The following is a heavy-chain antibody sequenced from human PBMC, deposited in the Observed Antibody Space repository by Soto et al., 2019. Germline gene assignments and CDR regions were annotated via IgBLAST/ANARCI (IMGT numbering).Heavy chain of an antibody. CDR3: AINSRYCSSTSCYAD. D-gene: IGHD2-2*01. V-gene: IGHV3-23*01. Sequence: EVQLLESGVGLVQPGGSLRLSCAASGFTFSSYAMSWVRQAPWKGLEWVSGISTSGDSTDYADSVKGRFTISRDNSKNTLYLQMNSLRAGDTAVYYCAINSRYCSSTSCYADWGQGTLVTVSS. CDR2: ISTSGDST. CDR1: GFTFSSYA. J-gene: IGHJ4*02.